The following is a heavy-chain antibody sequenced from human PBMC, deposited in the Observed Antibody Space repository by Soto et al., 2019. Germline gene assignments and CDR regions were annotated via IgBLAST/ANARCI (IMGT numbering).Heavy chain of an antibody. CDR2: IIPIFGTA. V-gene: IGHV1-69*12. CDR1: GGTFSSYA. CDR3: ARGGYYYDSSGYYAPNWYFDL. D-gene: IGHD3-22*01. Sequence: QVQLVQSGAEVKKPGSSVKVSCKASGGTFSSYAISWVRQAPGQGLEWMGVIIPIFGTANYAQKFQGRVTITADESTSTAYMELSSLRSEDTAVYYCARGGYYYDSSGYYAPNWYFDLWCRGTLVTVSS. J-gene: IGHJ2*01.